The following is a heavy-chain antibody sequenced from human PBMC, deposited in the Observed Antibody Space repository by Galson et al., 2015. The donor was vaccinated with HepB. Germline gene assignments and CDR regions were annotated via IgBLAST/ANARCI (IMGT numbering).Heavy chain of an antibody. V-gene: IGHV3-74*01. Sequence: SLRLSCAASAFTFSSYWMHWVRQGPGKGPVWVSRINRDGSSTSYADSVKGRFTMSRDNAKSTLYLQMNSLRVEDTAVYYCARAKGHGDAFDIWGQGTMVTVSS. CDR2: INRDGSST. CDR1: AFTFSSYW. CDR3: ARAKGHGDAFDI. J-gene: IGHJ3*02.